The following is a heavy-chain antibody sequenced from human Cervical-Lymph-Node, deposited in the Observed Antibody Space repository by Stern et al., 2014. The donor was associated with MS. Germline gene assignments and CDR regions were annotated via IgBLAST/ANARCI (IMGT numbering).Heavy chain of an antibody. V-gene: IGHV1-46*01. CDR1: GYTFTSYN. J-gene: IGHJ4*02. Sequence: QMQLVQSGAEVKKPGASVKVSCKASGYTFTSYNMHWVRQAPGQGLEWMGIINPSGGSTSYAQKFQGRVTMTRDTSTSTVYMELSSLRSEDTAVYYCARDKYDGSGSYELGYWGQGTLVTVSS. CDR2: INPSGGST. D-gene: IGHD3-10*01. CDR3: ARDKYDGSGSYELGY.